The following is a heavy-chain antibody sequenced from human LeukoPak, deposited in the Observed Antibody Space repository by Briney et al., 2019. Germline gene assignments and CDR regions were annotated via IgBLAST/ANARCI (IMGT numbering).Heavy chain of an antibody. D-gene: IGHD6-25*01. CDR2: ISAYNGNT. J-gene: IGHJ4*02. V-gene: IGHV1-18*01. CDR1: GYDFISYG. Sequence: GASVKVSCKASGYDFISYGLTWVRQAPGRGLEWMGWISAYNGNTNYAPSLQARVSMTTDASASAVSIEVRSLTPDDTAVYYCAEGAKSGLHYWGQGTLVTVSS. CDR3: AEGAKSGLHY.